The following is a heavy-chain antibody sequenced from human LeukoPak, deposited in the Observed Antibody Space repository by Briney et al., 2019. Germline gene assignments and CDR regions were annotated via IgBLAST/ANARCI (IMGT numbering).Heavy chain of an antibody. CDR2: MNPNSGNT. CDR1: GYTFTSYD. CDR3: ASWNYGSGSYSGYMDV. Sequence: ASVKVSCKASGYTFTSYDINWVRQATGQGLEWMGWMNPNSGNTGYAQKFQGRVTMTRNTSISTAYMELSSLRSEDTAVYYCASWNYGSGSYSGYMDVWGKGTTVTASS. V-gene: IGHV1-8*01. D-gene: IGHD3-10*01. J-gene: IGHJ6*03.